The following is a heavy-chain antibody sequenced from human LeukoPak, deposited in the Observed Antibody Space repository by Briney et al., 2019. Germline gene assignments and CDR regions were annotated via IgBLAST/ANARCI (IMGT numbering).Heavy chain of an antibody. CDR3: ARTHDYGGIAYFDY. Sequence: PSETLSLTCTVYARFKSSCYCGRTRHPPGKGLEWIRKVYYSGSNYYHPDRKSRVVISVDTSKNQFSLKLSSVTAADTAVYFCARTHDYGGIAYFDYWGQGTLVAVSS. J-gene: IGHJ4*02. CDR2: VYYSGSN. D-gene: IGHD4-23*01. CDR1: ARFKSSCY. V-gene: IGHV4-59*01.